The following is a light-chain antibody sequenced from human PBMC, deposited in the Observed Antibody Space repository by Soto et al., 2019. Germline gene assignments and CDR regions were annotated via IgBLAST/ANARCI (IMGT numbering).Light chain of an antibody. V-gene: IGKV1-39*01. Sequence: DIQMTQSPSSLSASVGDRVTITCRASQSISSYLNWYQQKPGKAPKLLIYAASSLQSGVPSRFSGSASGTEFTLTISSLQSEDFAIYYCQQYNNWPLTFGGGTKVDIK. CDR3: QQYNNWPLT. CDR1: QSISSY. J-gene: IGKJ4*01. CDR2: AAS.